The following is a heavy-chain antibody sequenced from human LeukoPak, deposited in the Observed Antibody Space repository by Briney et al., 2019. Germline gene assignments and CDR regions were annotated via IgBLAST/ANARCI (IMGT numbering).Heavy chain of an antibody. J-gene: IGHJ4*02. CDR3: ARLGAELGDYYDSSGYYWFDY. V-gene: IGHV4-39*01. Sequence: PSETLSLTFTVSGGSISSISYYWVWIRQPPGKGLEWIGSIYYSGSTYYNPSLKSRVTISVDTSKNQFSLKLSSVTAADTAVYYCARLGAELGDYYDSSGYYWFDYWGQGTLVTVSS. CDR1: GGSISSISYY. CDR2: IYYSGST. D-gene: IGHD3-22*01.